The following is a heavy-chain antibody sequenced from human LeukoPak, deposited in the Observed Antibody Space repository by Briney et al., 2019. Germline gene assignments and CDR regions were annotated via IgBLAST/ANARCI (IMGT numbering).Heavy chain of an antibody. Sequence: GASVKVSCKASGGTFSSYAISWVRQARGQGLEWMGGLIPIFGTANCAPKSQGRVTITTDKSTSTAYRELSSLRSEDTAVYYCARGTTYYYDSSGYKYYFDYWGQGTLVTVSS. CDR2: LIPIFGTA. V-gene: IGHV1-69*05. D-gene: IGHD3-22*01. J-gene: IGHJ4*02. CDR3: ARGTTYYYDSSGYKYYFDY. CDR1: GGTFSSYA.